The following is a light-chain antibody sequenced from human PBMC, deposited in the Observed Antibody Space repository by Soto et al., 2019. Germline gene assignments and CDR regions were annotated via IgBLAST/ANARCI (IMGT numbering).Light chain of an antibody. CDR3: CSYAGNYILI. Sequence: QSVLTQPRSVSGSPGQSVTVSCSGTSSDVGGYNYVSWFQQHPGKAPKLMIYDVSQRPSGVPDRFSVSKSGNTASLTISGLQAEDEADYYCCSYAGNYILIFGGGTKLTVL. CDR2: DVS. CDR1: SSDVGGYNY. J-gene: IGLJ2*01. V-gene: IGLV2-11*01.